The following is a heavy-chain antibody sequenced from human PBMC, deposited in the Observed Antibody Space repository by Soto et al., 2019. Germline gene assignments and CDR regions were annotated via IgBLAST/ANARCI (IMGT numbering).Heavy chain of an antibody. Sequence: PSQSLSLTCTLAGGSIGSSSYYWGWFRQSPGKGLESIRYIYYSGSTFYNPSLQSRFAISVDTSKNHFYLHLCSVTAADTAIFCCASIAAPGTTHFDFWGQGTLVTVSS. D-gene: IGHD1-7*01. J-gene: IGHJ4*02. V-gene: IGHV4-39*02. CDR2: IYYSGST. CDR3: ASIAAPGTTHFDF. CDR1: GGSIGSSSYY.